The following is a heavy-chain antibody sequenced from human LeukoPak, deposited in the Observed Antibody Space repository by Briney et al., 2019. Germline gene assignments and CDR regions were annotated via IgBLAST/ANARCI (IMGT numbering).Heavy chain of an antibody. J-gene: IGHJ4*02. CDR3: GKDLTTPIGYCSGGSCYSGVY. CDR1: GFTFSSYG. D-gene: IGHD2-15*01. CDR2: IRYDGSNK. Sequence: GGSLRLPCAASGFTFSSYGMHWVRQAPGKGLEWVAFIRYDGSNKYYADSVKGRFTISRDNSKNTLYLQINSLRAEDTAVYYCGKDLTTPIGYCSGGSCYSGVYWGQGTLVTVSS. V-gene: IGHV3-30*02.